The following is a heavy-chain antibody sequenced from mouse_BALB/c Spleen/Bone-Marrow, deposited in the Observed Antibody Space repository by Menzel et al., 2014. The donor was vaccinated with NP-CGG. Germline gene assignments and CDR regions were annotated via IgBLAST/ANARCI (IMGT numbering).Heavy chain of an antibody. V-gene: IGHV2-5*01. Sequence: VQLQQSGPGLVQPSQSLSITCTVSGFSLTSYGVHWVRQSPGKGLEWLGEIWRGGSTAYNADFMSRLSITKDNSKSLIFFKMNSLQPNDTAIYYCAKKGTTTGAMDYWGQGTSVTVSS. CDR1: GFSLTSYG. CDR3: AKKGTTTGAMDY. D-gene: IGHD1-1*01. CDR2: IWRGGST. J-gene: IGHJ4*01.